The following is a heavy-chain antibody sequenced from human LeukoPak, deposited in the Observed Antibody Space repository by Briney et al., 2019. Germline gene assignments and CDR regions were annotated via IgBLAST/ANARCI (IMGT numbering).Heavy chain of an antibody. V-gene: IGHV3-30*02. CDR3: AREGGYNYYYYMDV. J-gene: IGHJ6*03. D-gene: IGHD2-15*01. CDR2: IRYDGSNR. CDR1: GFTFSSYG. Sequence: GGSLRLSCGVSGFTFSSYGMHWVRQAPGKGLEWVAYIRYDGSNRHYADSVKGRFTISRDNSKNTLYLQMDSLRAEDTAVYYCAREGGYNYYYYMDVWGKGTTVTVSS.